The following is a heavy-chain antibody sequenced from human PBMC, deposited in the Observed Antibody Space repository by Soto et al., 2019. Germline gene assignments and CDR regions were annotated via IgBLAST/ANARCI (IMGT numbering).Heavy chain of an antibody. CDR1: GYTFTNYS. CDR3: ARDYYDSSGYFPDAFDI. Sequence: ASVKVSCKASGYTFTNYSMHWVRQAPGQGLEWMGIINPSGGSTSYAQKFQGRVTMTRDTSTSTVYMELSSLRSEDTAVYYCARDYYDSSGYFPDAFDIWGQGTMVTVSS. CDR2: INPSGGST. D-gene: IGHD3-22*01. J-gene: IGHJ3*02. V-gene: IGHV1-46*01.